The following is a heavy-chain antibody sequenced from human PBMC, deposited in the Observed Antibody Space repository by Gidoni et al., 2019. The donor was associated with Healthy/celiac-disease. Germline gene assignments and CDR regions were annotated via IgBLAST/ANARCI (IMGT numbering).Heavy chain of an antibody. J-gene: IGHJ4*02. Sequence: QVQLQESGPGLVKPSETLSLTCTVSGGSISSYYWSWIRQPAGKGLEWSGRIYTSGSTNYNPSLKSRVTMSVDTSKNQFSLKLSSVTAADTAVYYCARDLYSSGWYADYFDYWGQGTLVTVSS. CDR3: ARDLYSSGWYADYFDY. D-gene: IGHD6-19*01. CDR1: GGSISSYY. CDR2: IYTSGST. V-gene: IGHV4-4*07.